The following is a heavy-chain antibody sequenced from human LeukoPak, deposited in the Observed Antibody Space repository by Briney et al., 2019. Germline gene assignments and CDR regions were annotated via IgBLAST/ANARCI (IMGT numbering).Heavy chain of an antibody. CDR1: GDSISSYY. Sequence: PETLSLTCTVSGDSISSYYWSWIRQPPGKGLEWIGYIYTSGGTNYIPSLKGRVTISIDTSKNQFSLKLSSVTAADSAVYYCARLTRLSTSPDRYYLDYWGQGTLVIVSS. V-gene: IGHV4-4*09. CDR2: IYTSGGT. D-gene: IGHD6-6*01. J-gene: IGHJ4*02. CDR3: ARLTRLSTSPDRYYLDY.